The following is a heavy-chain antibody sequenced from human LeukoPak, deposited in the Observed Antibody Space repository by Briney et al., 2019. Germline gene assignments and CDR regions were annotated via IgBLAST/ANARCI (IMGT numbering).Heavy chain of an antibody. D-gene: IGHD6-19*01. CDR2: ISAYNGDT. CDR1: GYTFTSYG. Sequence: GASVRLSCKASGYTFTSYGISWVRQAPGQGLEWMGWISAYNGDTLYAQKFQGRVTMTTDTSTSRAYMELRSLRSDDTAIYYCTRVSGAAGHWLVNNYWGTGALVTVSS. CDR3: TRVSGAAGHWLVNNY. V-gene: IGHV1-18*01. J-gene: IGHJ4*02.